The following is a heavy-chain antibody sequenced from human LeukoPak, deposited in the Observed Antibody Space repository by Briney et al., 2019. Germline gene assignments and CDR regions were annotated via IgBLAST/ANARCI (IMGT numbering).Heavy chain of an antibody. CDR2: IYYSGST. D-gene: IGHD3-10*01. Sequence: SETRSLTCTVSGGSISSSSYYWGWLRQPPGKGLEWIGSIYYSGSTYYNPSLKSRVTISVGTSKNQFSLKLRSVTAADTAVYYCARHRSNYYGSGISYFDYWGQGTLVAVSS. CDR3: ARHRSNYYGSGISYFDY. J-gene: IGHJ4*02. V-gene: IGHV4-39*01. CDR1: GGSISSSSYY.